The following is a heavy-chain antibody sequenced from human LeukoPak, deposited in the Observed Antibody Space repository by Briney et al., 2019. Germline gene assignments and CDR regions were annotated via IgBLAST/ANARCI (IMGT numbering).Heavy chain of an antibody. D-gene: IGHD1/OR15-1a*01. CDR1: GFTVDDYY. CDR3: ARDRIAGMANSYYYLDV. Sequence: GGSLRLACAASGFTVDDYYMTWVRQAPGKGLEWVSAFYSDGRTFYADSVKGRFTISRDTSKNTIYLQMNNLRAADTAVYYCARDRIAGMANSYYYLDVRGKGTTVIVSS. J-gene: IGHJ6*03. CDR2: FYSDGRT. V-gene: IGHV3-53*01.